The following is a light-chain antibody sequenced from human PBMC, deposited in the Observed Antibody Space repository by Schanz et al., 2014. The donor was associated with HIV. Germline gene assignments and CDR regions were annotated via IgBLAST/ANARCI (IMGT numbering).Light chain of an antibody. CDR2: DDN. CDR1: SSNIGAGYD. Sequence: QSVLTQPPSLSGAPGQRVSLSCNGTSSNIGAGYDVHWYQQFPGTAPKLLIFDDNSRPSGVPGRFSGSKSDTSASLAITGLQADDEADYYCQSFDNGLWGFVFGTGTKLTVL. J-gene: IGLJ1*01. V-gene: IGLV1-40*01. CDR3: QSFDNGLWGFV.